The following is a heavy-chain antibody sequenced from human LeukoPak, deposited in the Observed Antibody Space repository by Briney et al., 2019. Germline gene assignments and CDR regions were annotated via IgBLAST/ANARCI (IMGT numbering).Heavy chain of an antibody. Sequence: GGSLRLSCSASGFPFSSYAMHWVRQAPGKGLEYVSAISDSGGSTYYSDSVKGRFTSSRDNSKSTLYLQMSSLRAEDTAVYFCVRGYSFGPYGMDVCGQGSTVT. CDR3: VRGYSFGPYGMDV. J-gene: IGHJ6*01. V-gene: IGHV3-64D*09. CDR2: ISDSGGST. CDR1: GFPFSSYA. D-gene: IGHD2-15*01.